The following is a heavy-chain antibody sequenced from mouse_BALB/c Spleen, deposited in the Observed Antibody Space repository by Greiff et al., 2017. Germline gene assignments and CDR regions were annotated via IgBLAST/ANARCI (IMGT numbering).Heavy chain of an antibody. J-gene: IGHJ1*01. D-gene: IGHD2-3*01. V-gene: IGHV1-9*01. Sequence: QVQLQQSGAELMKPGASVKISCKATGYTFSSYWIEWVKQRPGHGLEWIGEILPGSGSTNYNEKFKGKATFTADTSSNTAYMQLSSLTSEDSAVYYCARADGYWYFDVWGAGTTVTVSS. CDR1: GYTFSSYW. CDR3: ARADGYWYFDV. CDR2: ILPGSGST.